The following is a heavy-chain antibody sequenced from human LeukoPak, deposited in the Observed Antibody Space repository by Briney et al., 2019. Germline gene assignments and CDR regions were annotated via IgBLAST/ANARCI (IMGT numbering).Heavy chain of an antibody. D-gene: IGHD3-3*01. Sequence: SETLSLTCTVSGGSISSYYWSWIRQPPGKGLEWIGYIYYSGSTNYNPSLKSRVTISVDTSKNQFSLKLSSVTAADTAVYYCARGTPYYDFWTGLAADYWGQGTLVTVSS. CDR2: IYYSGST. V-gene: IGHV4-59*01. J-gene: IGHJ4*02. CDR3: ARGTPYYDFWTGLAADY. CDR1: GGSISSYY.